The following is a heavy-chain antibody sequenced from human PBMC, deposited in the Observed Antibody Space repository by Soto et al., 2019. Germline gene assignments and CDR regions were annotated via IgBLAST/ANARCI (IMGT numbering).Heavy chain of an antibody. V-gene: IGHV1-69*01. J-gene: IGHJ6*02. CDR1: GGTFSSYA. Sequence: QVQLVQSGAEVKKPGSSVKVSCKASGGTFSSYAFSWVRQAPGQGLEWMGGIIPIFGTANYAQKFQGRVTITADESTSTAYMELSSLRSEDTAVYYCARDRGAAAGYYYYYGMDVWGQGTTVTVSS. CDR2: IIPIFGTA. CDR3: ARDRGAAAGYYYYYGMDV. D-gene: IGHD6-13*01.